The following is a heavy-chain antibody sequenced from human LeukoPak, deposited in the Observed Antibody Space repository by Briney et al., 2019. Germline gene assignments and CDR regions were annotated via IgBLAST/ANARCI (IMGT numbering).Heavy chain of an antibody. V-gene: IGHV4-39*07. D-gene: IGHD3-10*01. CDR2: IYYSGST. CDR3: ATPYGSGTRSNLYYFDY. J-gene: IGHJ4*02. CDR1: GGSISSSSYY. Sequence: SETLSLTCTVSGGSISSSSYYWGWIRQPPGKGLEWIGSIYYSGSTYYNPSLKSRVTISVDTSKNQFSLKLSSVTAADTAVYYCATPYGSGTRSNLYYFDYWGQGTLVTVSS.